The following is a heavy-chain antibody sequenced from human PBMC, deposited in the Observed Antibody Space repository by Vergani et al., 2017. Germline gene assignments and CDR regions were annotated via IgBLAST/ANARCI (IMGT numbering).Heavy chain of an antibody. J-gene: IGHJ4*02. V-gene: IGHV3-33*06. CDR3: AKSLNDYGDYVAFDY. CDR2: IWYDGSNK. CDR1: GFTFSSYG. D-gene: IGHD4-17*01. Sequence: QVQLVESGGGVVQPGRSLRLSCAASGFTFSSYGMHWVRQAPGKGLEGVAVIWYDGSNKYYADSVKGRFTISRDNSKNTLYLQMNSLRAEDTAVYYCAKSLNDYGDYVAFDYWGQGTLVTVSS.